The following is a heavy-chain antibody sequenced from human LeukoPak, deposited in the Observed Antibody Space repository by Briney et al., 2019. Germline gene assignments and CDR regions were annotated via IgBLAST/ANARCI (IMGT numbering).Heavy chain of an antibody. J-gene: IGHJ4*02. CDR1: GGSFSGYY. D-gene: IGHD4-11*01. Sequence: KPSETLSLTCAVYGGSFSGYYWSWIRQPPGKGLEWIGEINHSGSTNYNPSLKSRVTMSVDTSKNQFSLKLSSVTAADTAVYYCARVAVTTVTKLDYWGQGTLVIVSS. V-gene: IGHV4-34*01. CDR3: ARVAVTTVTKLDY. CDR2: INHSGST.